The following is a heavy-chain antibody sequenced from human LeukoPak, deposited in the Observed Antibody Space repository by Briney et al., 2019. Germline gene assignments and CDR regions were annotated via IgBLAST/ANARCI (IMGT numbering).Heavy chain of an antibody. CDR1: GYTFTSYG. CDR2: ISAYNGNT. V-gene: IGHV1-18*01. Sequence: ASVNVSCKASGYTFTSYGISWVRHAPGQGLEWMGWISAYNGNTNYAQKHHGRVTMTTDTSTSTAYMELRSLRSDDTAVYYCARDGESGYYWGSAFYWYFDLWGRGTLVTVSS. J-gene: IGHJ2*01. D-gene: IGHD1-1*01. CDR3: ARDGESGYYWGSAFYWYFDL.